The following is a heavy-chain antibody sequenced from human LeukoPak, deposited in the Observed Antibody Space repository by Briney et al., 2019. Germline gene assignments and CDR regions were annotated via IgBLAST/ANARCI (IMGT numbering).Heavy chain of an antibody. CDR2: FSSSGNMI. Sequence: GGSLRLSCAASGFTFSSYGMSWVRQAPGKGLELVSFFSSSGNMIYYADSVKGRFTISRDNAKNSLYLQMNSLRAEDTAVYYCARAHYYYLYMDVWGKGTTVTVSS. V-gene: IGHV3-48*04. CDR3: ARAHYYYLYMDV. CDR1: GFTFSSYG. J-gene: IGHJ6*03.